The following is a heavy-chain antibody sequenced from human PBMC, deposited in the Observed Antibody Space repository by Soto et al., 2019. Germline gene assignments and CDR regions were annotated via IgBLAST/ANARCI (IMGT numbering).Heavy chain of an antibody. CDR3: ARQRTSVVTKAYFDS. CDR1: CDSINNRSYY. Sequence: DTLSLTCTVTCDSINNRSYYCGWILQPPVKGLEWIGSIYYSVSTYNNPSLKSRVSMSVDTSKNQFSLKLRSVTAADTALYYCARQRTSVVTKAYFDSWGQGSLVTVSS. D-gene: IGHD2-21*02. V-gene: IGHV4-39*01. CDR2: IYYSVST. J-gene: IGHJ4*02.